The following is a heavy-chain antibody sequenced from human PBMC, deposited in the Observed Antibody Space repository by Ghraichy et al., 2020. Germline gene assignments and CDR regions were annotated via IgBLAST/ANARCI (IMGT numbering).Heavy chain of an antibody. CDR2: IWYDGSDK. CDR1: GFTFSNYG. J-gene: IGHJ6*02. V-gene: IGHV3-33*08. Sequence: GGSLRRSCAASGFTFSNYGMHWVRQAPGKGLEWVAVIWYDGSDKYYTDSVKGRFTISRDNSKNTLYLQMNSLRAEDTAVYYCARADSSSLRHYYYGMDVGCPGTTVTFSS. D-gene: IGHD6-6*01. CDR3: ARADSSSLRHYYYGMDV.